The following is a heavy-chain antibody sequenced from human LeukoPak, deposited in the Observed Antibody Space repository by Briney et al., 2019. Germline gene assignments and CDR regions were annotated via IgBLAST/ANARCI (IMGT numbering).Heavy chain of an antibody. D-gene: IGHD5-12*01. Sequence: GGSLRLSCAASGFSFSSYSMKWVRQAPGKGLEWVSFISSSSSYIYYADSVKGRFTISRDNAKNSLYLQMNSLRAEDTAVYYCARVKEASAFDIWGQGTMVTVSS. V-gene: IGHV3-21*01. CDR1: GFSFSSYS. CDR3: ARVKEASAFDI. J-gene: IGHJ3*02. CDR2: ISSSSSYI.